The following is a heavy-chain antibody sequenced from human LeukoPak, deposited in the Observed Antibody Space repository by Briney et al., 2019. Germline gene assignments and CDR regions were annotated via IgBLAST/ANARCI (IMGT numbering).Heavy chain of an antibody. CDR2: LSWNSGSI. Sequence: GRSLRLSCAASGFTFDDYAMHWVRQAPGKGLEGVSGLSWNSGSIGYADSVKGRFTISRDNAKNSLYLQMNSLRAEDTSLYYCAKDLYYYDSSGYYAGFDYWGQGTLVTVSS. CDR3: AKDLYYYDSSGYYAGFDY. CDR1: GFTFDDYA. D-gene: IGHD3-22*01. V-gene: IGHV3-9*01. J-gene: IGHJ4*02.